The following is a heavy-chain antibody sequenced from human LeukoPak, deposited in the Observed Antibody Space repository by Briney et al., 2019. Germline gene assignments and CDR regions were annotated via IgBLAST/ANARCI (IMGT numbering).Heavy chain of an antibody. CDR1: GYTFTGYY. CDR3: ARGNYYDSSGSQH. Sequence: ASVKVSCKASGYTFTGYYMHWVRQASGQGLEWMGWINPNSGGTNYAQKFQGRVTMTRDTSVSTAYMELSRLRSDDTAVYYCARGNYYDSSGSQHWGQGTLVTVSS. V-gene: IGHV1-2*02. D-gene: IGHD3-22*01. CDR2: INPNSGGT. J-gene: IGHJ1*01.